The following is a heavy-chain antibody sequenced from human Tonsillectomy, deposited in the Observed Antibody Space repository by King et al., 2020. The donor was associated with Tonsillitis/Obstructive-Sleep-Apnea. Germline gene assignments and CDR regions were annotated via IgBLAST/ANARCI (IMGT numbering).Heavy chain of an antibody. CDR2: FDPEDGET. D-gene: IGHD1-26*01. CDR3: AKIVGAGPQFDAFDI. J-gene: IGHJ3*02. V-gene: IGHV1-24*01. CDR1: GYTLTELS. Sequence: QLVKPGAEVKKPGASVKVSCKVSGYTLTELSMHWVRQAPGKGLEWMGGFDPEDGETIYAQKFQGRVTMTEDTSTDTAYMELSSLRSEDTAVYYCAKIVGAGPQFDAFDIWGQGTMVTVSS.